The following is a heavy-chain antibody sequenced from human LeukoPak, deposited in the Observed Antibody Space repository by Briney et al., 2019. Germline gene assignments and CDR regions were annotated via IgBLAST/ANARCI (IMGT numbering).Heavy chain of an antibody. CDR2: IYHSGST. D-gene: IGHD1-26*01. Sequence: PSETLSLTCTVSGGSISSGGYYWSWIRQPPGKGLEWIGYIYHSGSTYYNPSLKSRVTISVDRSKNQFSLKLSSVTAADTAVYYCARSPGELLLDYWGQGTLVTVSS. J-gene: IGHJ4*02. V-gene: IGHV4-30-2*01. CDR1: GGSISSGGYY. CDR3: ARSPGELLLDY.